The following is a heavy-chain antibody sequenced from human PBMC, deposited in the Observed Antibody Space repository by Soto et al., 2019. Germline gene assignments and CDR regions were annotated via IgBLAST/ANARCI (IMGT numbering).Heavy chain of an antibody. D-gene: IGHD1-26*01. CDR2: INHSGST. J-gene: IGHJ4*02. V-gene: IGHV4-34*01. CDR3: ARGFIVGGLIDY. CDR1: GGSFSGYY. Sequence: QVQLQQWGAGLLKPSETLSLTCAVYGGSFSGYYWSWIRQPPGKGLEWIGEINHSGSTNYNPSLKSRVTTSVDTSKNKFSLKLSSVTAADTAVYYCARGFIVGGLIDYWGQGTLVTVSS.